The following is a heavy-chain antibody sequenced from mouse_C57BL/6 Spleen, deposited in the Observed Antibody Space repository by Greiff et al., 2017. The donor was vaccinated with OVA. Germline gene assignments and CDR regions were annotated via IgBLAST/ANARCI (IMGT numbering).Heavy chain of an antibody. D-gene: IGHD3-1*01. CDR3: ARKGLTYAMDY. Sequence: QVHVKQSGAELVRPGTSVKVSCKASGYAFTNYLIEWVKQRPGQGLEWIGVINPGSGGTNYNEKFKGKATLTADKSSSTAYMRLSSLTSEDSAVYFCARKGLTYAMDYWGQGTSVTVSS. CDR2: INPGSGGT. J-gene: IGHJ4*01. V-gene: IGHV1-54*01. CDR1: GYAFTNYL.